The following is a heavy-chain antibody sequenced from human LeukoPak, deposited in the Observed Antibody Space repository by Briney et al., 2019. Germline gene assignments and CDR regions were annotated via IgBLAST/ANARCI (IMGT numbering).Heavy chain of an antibody. CDR1: GGSISSYY. J-gene: IGHJ4*02. CDR3: ARVTGYMIEDYFDY. CDR2: IYYSGST. D-gene: IGHD3-22*01. V-gene: IGHV4-59*01. Sequence: PSETLSLTCTVSGGSISSYYWSWIRQPPGKGLEWIGYIYYSGSTNYNPSLKSRVTISVDASKNQFSLKLSSVTAADTAVYYCARVTGYMIEDYFDYWGQGTLVTVSS.